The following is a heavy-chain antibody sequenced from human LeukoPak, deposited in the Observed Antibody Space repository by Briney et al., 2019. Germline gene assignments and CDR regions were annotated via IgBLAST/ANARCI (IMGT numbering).Heavy chain of an antibody. D-gene: IGHD4-17*01. V-gene: IGHV1-18*01. CDR1: GYTFTNYG. J-gene: IGHJ4*02. CDR3: ARGTYYGDPTYFDY. Sequence: PGASVKVSCKASGYTFTNYGVTWVRQAPGQGLEWMGWISAYNGNTDYAQKLQGRVTMTTDTSTSTAYMELRSLRSDDTAVYYCARGTYYGDPTYFDYWGQGTLVTVSS. CDR2: ISAYNGNT.